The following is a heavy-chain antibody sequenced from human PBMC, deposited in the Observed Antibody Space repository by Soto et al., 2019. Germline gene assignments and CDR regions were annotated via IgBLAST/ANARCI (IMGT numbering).Heavy chain of an antibody. CDR3: ARLYSYGPRGCYFDY. J-gene: IGHJ4*02. V-gene: IGHV1-18*04. Sequence: QVQLVQSGAEVKKPGAAVQVSCKASGYTFTSYGISWVRQAPGQGLEWMGWISAYNGNTNYAQKLQGRVTMTTDTSTSTAYMELRSLRSDDTAVYYCARLYSYGPRGCYFDYWGQGTLVTVSS. CDR2: ISAYNGNT. D-gene: IGHD5-18*01. CDR1: GYTFTSYG.